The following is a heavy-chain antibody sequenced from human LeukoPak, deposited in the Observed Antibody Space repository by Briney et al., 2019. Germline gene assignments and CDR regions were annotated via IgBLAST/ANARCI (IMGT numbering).Heavy chain of an antibody. V-gene: IGHV4-59*08. D-gene: IGHD3-22*01. J-gene: IGHJ3*02. CDR1: GGSINSYY. Sequence: SETLSLTCSVSGGSINSYYWSWMRQPPGKGLEWIGYIYYSGSTNYKPSLKSRVTISVDTSKNQFSLKLSSVTAADTAVYYCARHAYYYDRSGSYEAFDIWGQGTMVTVSS. CDR2: IYYSGST. CDR3: ARHAYYYDRSGSYEAFDI.